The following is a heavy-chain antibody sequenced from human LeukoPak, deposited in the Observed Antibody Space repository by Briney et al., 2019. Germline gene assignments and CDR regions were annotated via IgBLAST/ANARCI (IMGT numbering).Heavy chain of an antibody. CDR2: ISGSGGST. J-gene: IGHJ5*01. CDR3: AKKLGGGSLAAAATGSFCDS. D-gene: IGHD6-25*01. Sequence: QPGGSLRLSCAASGFTFSSYAMSWVRQAPGKGLEWVSGISGSGGSTYYADSVKGRFTISRDTSKNTLYLQMNSLRADDTAVYYCAKKLGGGSLAAAATGSFCDSWGQGTLVTVSS. CDR1: GFTFSSYA. V-gene: IGHV3-23*01.